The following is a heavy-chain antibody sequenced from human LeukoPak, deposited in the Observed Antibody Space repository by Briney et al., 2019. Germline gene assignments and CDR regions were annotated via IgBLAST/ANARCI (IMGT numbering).Heavy chain of an antibody. CDR1: GFTFSSYS. CDR3: ARDPLGTRPGFDY. CDR2: ISSSSSYI. V-gene: IGHV3-21*01. D-gene: IGHD1-1*01. J-gene: IGHJ4*02. Sequence: GGSLRLSCAASGFTFSSYSMNWVRQAPGKGLEWVSSISSSSSYIYYADSVKGRFTISRDNAKNSLYLQMNSLRAEDTAVYYCARDPLGTRPGFDYWGQGTLVTVSS.